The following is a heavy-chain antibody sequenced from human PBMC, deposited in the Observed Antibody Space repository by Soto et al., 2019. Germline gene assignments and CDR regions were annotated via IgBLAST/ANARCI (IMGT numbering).Heavy chain of an antibody. CDR1: GFTFSSYS. CDR2: ISSSSSTI. J-gene: IGHJ6*02. D-gene: IGHD3-10*01. CDR3: GRDRGWGSYYYYYGMDV. V-gene: IGHV3-48*02. Sequence: EVQLVESGGGLVQPGGSLRLSCAASGFTFSSYSMNWVRQAPGKGLEWVSYISSSSSTIYYADSVKGRFTISRDNAKNSLYLQMNSLRDEDTAVYYCGRDRGWGSYYYYYGMDVWAKGPRSASP.